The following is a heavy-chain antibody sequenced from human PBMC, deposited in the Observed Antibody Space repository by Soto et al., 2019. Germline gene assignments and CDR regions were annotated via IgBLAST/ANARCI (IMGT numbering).Heavy chain of an antibody. CDR3: ARFPSGRDPNWFDP. CDR2: IYPDDSDT. J-gene: IGHJ5*02. Sequence: GESLKISCKASGYRFANYWIGWVRQMSGKGLELMGIIYPDDSDTRYSPSFQGQVTISADKSITTAYLQWSSLKASDTAMYYCARFPSGRDPNWFDPWGQGTLVTVSS. V-gene: IGHV5-51*01. D-gene: IGHD1-26*01. CDR1: GYRFANYW.